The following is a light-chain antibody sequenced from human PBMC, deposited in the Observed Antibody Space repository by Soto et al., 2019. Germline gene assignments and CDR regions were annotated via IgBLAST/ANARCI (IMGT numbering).Light chain of an antibody. Sequence: DIQMTQSPSSLSASVGDRVTITCRASQSIDSYLNWYQQKPGKAPKLLIYAASSLQSGVPSRFSGSGSGADFTPTISSLQREDSAIYSCQQSYTTPTFGQGTKVEIK. CDR2: AAS. V-gene: IGKV1-39*01. CDR3: QQSYTTPT. CDR1: QSIDSY. J-gene: IGKJ1*01.